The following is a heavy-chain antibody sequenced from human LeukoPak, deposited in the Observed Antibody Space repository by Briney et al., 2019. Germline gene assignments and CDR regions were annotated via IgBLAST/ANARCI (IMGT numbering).Heavy chain of an antibody. CDR1: GGSFSGYY. J-gene: IGHJ6*02. Sequence: SETLSLTCAVYGGSFSGYYWSWIRQPPGKGLEWIGEINHSGSTYYNPSLKSRVTISVDTSKNQFSLKLSSVTAADTAVYYCASTGYSSSWYPYSSGWYEGYYYYYGMDVWGQGTTVTVSS. CDR3: ASTGYSSSWYPYSSGWYEGYYYYYGMDV. D-gene: IGHD6-13*01. V-gene: IGHV4-34*01. CDR2: INHSGST.